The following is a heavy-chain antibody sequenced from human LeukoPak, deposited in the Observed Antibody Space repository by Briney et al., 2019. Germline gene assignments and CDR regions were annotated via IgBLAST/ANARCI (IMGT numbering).Heavy chain of an antibody. Sequence: SGGSLRLSCAASGFTFSSYNMNWVRQAPGKGLEWVSSISSSTIYIYYADSVKGRFTISRDNAKNSLYLQMNSLRAEDTAVYYCAELGITMIGGVWGKGTTVTISS. CDR2: ISSSTIYI. J-gene: IGHJ6*04. D-gene: IGHD3-10*02. V-gene: IGHV3-21*01. CDR1: GFTFSSYN. CDR3: AELGITMIGGV.